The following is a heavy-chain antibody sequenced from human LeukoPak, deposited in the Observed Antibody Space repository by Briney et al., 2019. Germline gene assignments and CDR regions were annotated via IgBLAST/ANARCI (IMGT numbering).Heavy chain of an antibody. J-gene: IGHJ4*02. V-gene: IGHV3-74*01. CDR1: GFTFSNYA. D-gene: IGHD5-18*01. CDR3: TRDSSYGYDF. CDR2: IKSDGTYT. Sequence: GGSLRLSCAASGFTFSNYAMSWVRQAPGKGLVWVSRIKSDGTYTTYADSVKGRFTISRDNAKNTLYLQMNSLRAEDTAVYYCTRDSSYGYDFWGQGTLVTVSS.